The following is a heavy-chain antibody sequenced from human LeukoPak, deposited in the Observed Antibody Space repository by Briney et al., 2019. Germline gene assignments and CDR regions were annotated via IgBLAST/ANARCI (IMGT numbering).Heavy chain of an antibody. V-gene: IGHV4-39*07. CDR2: IYYSGST. CDR3: ARGRITMIVVVIPYFDY. CDR1: GGSISSSSYY. J-gene: IGHJ4*02. D-gene: IGHD3-22*01. Sequence: PSETLSLTCTVSGGSISSSSYYWGWIRQPAGKGLEWIGSIYYSGSTYYNPSLKSRVTISVDTSKNQFSLKLSSVTAADTAVYYCARGRITMIVVVIPYFDYWGQGTLVTVSS.